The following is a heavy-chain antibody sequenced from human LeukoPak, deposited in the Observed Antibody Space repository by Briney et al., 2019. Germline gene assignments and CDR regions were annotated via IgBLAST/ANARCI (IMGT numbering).Heavy chain of an antibody. CDR2: ISYSGTP. CDR1: GDSFSGFY. J-gene: IGHJ6*03. V-gene: IGHV4-34*01. D-gene: IGHD6-19*01. CDR3: VRGNVKHYHSVADEYYYYMDV. Sequence: SETLFLTCAVYGDSFSGFYWTWVRQAPGKGLEWIGEISYSGTPRYNPSLNSRITVTLDTSKKQISLNLSPVTAADTAVYYCVRGNVKHYHSVADEYYYYMDVWGKGTAVIVSS.